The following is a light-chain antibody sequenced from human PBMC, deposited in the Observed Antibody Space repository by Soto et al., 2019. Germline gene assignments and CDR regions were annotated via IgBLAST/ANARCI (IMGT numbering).Light chain of an antibody. Sequence: ILMTQSPATVSVSPGESATLSCRASQNIYYNVAWYQQRPGQAPRLLIYRASTRATGVPARFSGSGYGTEFTLTFRSLHPEDFTVYPCLEYHNLWAFGQGTKVEI. J-gene: IGKJ1*01. CDR3: LEYHNLWA. CDR1: QNIYYN. CDR2: RAS. V-gene: IGKV3-15*01.